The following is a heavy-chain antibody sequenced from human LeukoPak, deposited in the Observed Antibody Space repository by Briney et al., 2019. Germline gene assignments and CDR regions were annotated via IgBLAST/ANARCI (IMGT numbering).Heavy chain of an antibody. Sequence: PGGSLRLSCAASGFTFSDSVMHWVRQAPGRGLESVSAISNNGGSTYYVNSVKGRFTISRDNSKNTLYLQMGSLGAEDMAVYYCATQTSRSRGSSWYGYAFDIWGQGTLVTVSS. D-gene: IGHD6-13*01. CDR3: ATQTSRSRGSSWYGYAFDI. V-gene: IGHV3-64*01. CDR1: GFTFSDSV. CDR2: ISNNGGST. J-gene: IGHJ3*02.